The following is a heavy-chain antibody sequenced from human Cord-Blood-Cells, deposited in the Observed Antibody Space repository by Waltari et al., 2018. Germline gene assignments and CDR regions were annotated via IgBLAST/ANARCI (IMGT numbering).Heavy chain of an antibody. CDR2: INPNSGGT. D-gene: IGHD2-15*01. Sequence: QVQLVQSGAEVKKPGASVKVSCKASGYTFTGYYMHWVRQAPGQGLEWMGWINPNSGGTNYAQTFQGRVTMTRDTSISTAYMELSRLRSDDTAVYYCARDLDLLYYYYMDVWGKGTTVTVSS. J-gene: IGHJ6*03. CDR3: ARDLDLLYYYYMDV. V-gene: IGHV1-2*02. CDR1: GYTFTGYY.